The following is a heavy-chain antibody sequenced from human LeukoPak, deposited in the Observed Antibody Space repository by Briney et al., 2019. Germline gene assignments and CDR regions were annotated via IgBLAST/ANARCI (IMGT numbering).Heavy chain of an antibody. D-gene: IGHD6-19*01. V-gene: IGHV1-46*01. J-gene: IGHJ6*02. Sequence: ASVKVSCKASGYTFTSYYMHWVRQAPGQGLEWMGIINPSGGSTNYAQKLQGRVTMTTDTSTSTAYMELRSLRSDDTAVYYCARVPIAVAGTRGYYYYGMDVWGQGTTVTVSS. CDR1: GYTFTSYY. CDR2: INPSGGST. CDR3: ARVPIAVAGTRGYYYYGMDV.